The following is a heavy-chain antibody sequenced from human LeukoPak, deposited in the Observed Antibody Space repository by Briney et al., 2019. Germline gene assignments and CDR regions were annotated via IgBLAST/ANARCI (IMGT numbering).Heavy chain of an antibody. CDR2: ITSGGGT. CDR3: GRDPNGDYVGAFEM. CDR1: GFTISSNY. J-gene: IGHJ3*02. Sequence: QPGGSLRLSCAGSGFTISSNYMTWVRQAPERGLEWVSSITSGGGTNYADSVKGRFTISRDNSRNTLYLQMNGLRAEDTAVYFCGRDPNGDYVGAFEMWGQGTKVTVSS. D-gene: IGHD4-17*01. V-gene: IGHV3-53*01.